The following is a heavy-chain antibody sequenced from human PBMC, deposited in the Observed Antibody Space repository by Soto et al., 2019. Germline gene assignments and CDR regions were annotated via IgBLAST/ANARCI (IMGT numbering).Heavy chain of an antibody. J-gene: IGHJ6*03. D-gene: IGHD4-17*01. V-gene: IGHV1-18*01. CDR3: VRGPYDYPYFMDF. CDR2: ISAYNGNT. Sequence: ASVKVSCKASGYTFTSYGISLGRPAPGQGLEWMGWISAYNGNTNYAQKLQGRVTMTTDTSTSTAYMELRSLRSDDTAVYYCVRGPYDYPYFMDFCGQGSSVPVSS. CDR1: GYTFTSYG.